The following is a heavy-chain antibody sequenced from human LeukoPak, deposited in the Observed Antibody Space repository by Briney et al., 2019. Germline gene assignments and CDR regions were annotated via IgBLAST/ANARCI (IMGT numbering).Heavy chain of an antibody. CDR2: ISNNAGST. Sequence: PGGSLRLSCAASGFTFSSYAMTWVRQVPGKGLEWVSTISNNAGSTYYAESVKGRFTISRDNAKNSLHLQMNSLRAEDTAVYYCARDNGSVTSDWGQGTLVTVSS. CDR3: ARDNGSVTSD. CDR1: GFTFSSYA. D-gene: IGHD4-17*01. V-gene: IGHV3-23*01. J-gene: IGHJ4*02.